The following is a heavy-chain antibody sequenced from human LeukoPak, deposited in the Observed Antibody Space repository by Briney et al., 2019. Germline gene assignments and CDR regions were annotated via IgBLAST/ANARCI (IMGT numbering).Heavy chain of an antibody. Sequence: SETLSLTCTVSGGSISSGSYYWSWIRQPAGKGLEWIGRIYTSGSTNYNPSLKSRVTISVDTSKNQFSLKLSSVTAADTAVYYCARYSLRYCSSTSCPTDAFDVWGQGTMVTVSS. CDR3: ARYSLRYCSSTSCPTDAFDV. V-gene: IGHV4-61*02. J-gene: IGHJ3*01. CDR1: GGSISSGSYY. CDR2: IYTSGST. D-gene: IGHD2-2*01.